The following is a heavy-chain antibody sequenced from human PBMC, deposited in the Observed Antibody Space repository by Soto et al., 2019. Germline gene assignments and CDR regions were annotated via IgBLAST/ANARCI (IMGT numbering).Heavy chain of an antibody. D-gene: IGHD3-9*01. Sequence: TSETLSLTCTVSGGSVSSGSYYWSWIRQPPGKGLEWIGYIYYSGSTNYNPSLKSRVTISVDTSKNQFPLKLSSVTAADTAVYYCARVSGLRYFDWSFDYWGQGTLVTVSS. CDR1: GGSVSSGSYY. CDR3: ARVSGLRYFDWSFDY. CDR2: IYYSGST. J-gene: IGHJ4*02. V-gene: IGHV4-61*01.